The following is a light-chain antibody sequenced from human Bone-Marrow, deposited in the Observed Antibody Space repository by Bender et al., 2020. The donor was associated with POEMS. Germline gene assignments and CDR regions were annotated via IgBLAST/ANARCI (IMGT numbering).Light chain of an antibody. Sequence: QSALTQPASVSGSPGQSITISCTGTSSDVGGFNSVSWYQHHPGNAPKLIIYDVSNRPSGVSNRFSGSKSGNTASLTISGLQADDEADYYCSSYTNNNVLFGGGTKLTVL. V-gene: IGLV2-14*03. CDR2: DVS. J-gene: IGLJ2*01. CDR3: SSYTNNNVL. CDR1: SSDVGGFNS.